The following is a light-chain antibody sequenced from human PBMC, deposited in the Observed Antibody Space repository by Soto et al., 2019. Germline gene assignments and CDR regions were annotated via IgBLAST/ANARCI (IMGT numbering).Light chain of an antibody. J-gene: IGKJ4*01. CDR2: DAS. V-gene: IGKV3-11*01. CDR3: QQRSNWPPVT. Sequence: EIVLTQSPATLSLSPGERATLSCRASQSVSSYLAWYQQKPGQAPRLLIYDASNRATGIPARFSGSGSGTDITLTISSLEAEDVAVYYCQQRSNWPPVTFGGGTKVEIK. CDR1: QSVSSY.